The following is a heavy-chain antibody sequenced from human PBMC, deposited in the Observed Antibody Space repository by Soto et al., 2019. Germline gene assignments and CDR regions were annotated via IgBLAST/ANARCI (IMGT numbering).Heavy chain of an antibody. Sequence: QVQLQESGPGLVKPSGTLSLTCAVSSGSISSSNWWSWVRQPPGKGLEWIGEIYHSGSTNYNPSLKSRVTISVDKSKNQFSLQLSSVTAADTAVYYCARVEFYCSGGSCLGLFDPWGQGTLVTVSS. CDR1: SGSISSSNW. CDR3: ARVEFYCSGGSCLGLFDP. J-gene: IGHJ5*02. V-gene: IGHV4-4*02. CDR2: IYHSGST. D-gene: IGHD2-15*01.